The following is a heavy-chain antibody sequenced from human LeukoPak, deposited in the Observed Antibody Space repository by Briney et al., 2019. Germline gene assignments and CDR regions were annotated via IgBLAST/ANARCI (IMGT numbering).Heavy chain of an antibody. J-gene: IGHJ4*02. V-gene: IGHV3-23*01. CDR1: GFTFSNYA. CDR3: AKGKAGSSYSGIDF. D-gene: IGHD2-15*01. Sequence: GGSLRLSCAASGFTFSNYAMSWVRQAPGKGLEWVSVISGSGGNTFSADSVKGRFTISRDSSKNTLHLQTNSLRAEDTAVYYCAKGKAGSSYSGIDFWGQGTLVTVSS. CDR2: ISGSGGNT.